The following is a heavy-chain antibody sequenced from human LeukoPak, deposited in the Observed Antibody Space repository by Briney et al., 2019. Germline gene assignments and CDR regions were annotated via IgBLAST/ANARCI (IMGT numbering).Heavy chain of an antibody. D-gene: IGHD3-3*01. J-gene: IGHJ4*02. CDR2: IYSGGST. CDR1: GFTVSSNY. CDR3: ARGPPRDFWSGYYYFDY. Sequence: GGSLRLSCAASGFTVSSNYMSWVRQAPGKGLEWVSVIYSGGSTYYADSVKGRFTISRDNSKNTLYLQMNSLRAEDTAVYYCARGPPRDFWSGYYYFDYWGQGTLVTVSS. V-gene: IGHV3-53*01.